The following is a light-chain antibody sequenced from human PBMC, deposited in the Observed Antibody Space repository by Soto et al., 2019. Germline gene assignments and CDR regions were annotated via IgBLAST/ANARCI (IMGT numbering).Light chain of an antibody. CDR2: DVS. CDR3: QQDDYSRT. Sequence: DVQRTQSPSTLSSSVGDRVTLTCRASQSIAASLAWYQLKPGEAPKLLIYDVSKLESGVPSRFSGSGSGTEFSLTSRSLHPDVFATYYCQQDDYSRTFGQGTKVEIK. CDR1: QSIAAS. V-gene: IGKV1-5*01. J-gene: IGKJ1*01.